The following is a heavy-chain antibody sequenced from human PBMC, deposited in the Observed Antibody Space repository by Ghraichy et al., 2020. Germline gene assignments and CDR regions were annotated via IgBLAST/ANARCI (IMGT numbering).Heavy chain of an antibody. CDR2: IIPIFGTA. D-gene: IGHD6-6*01. V-gene: IGHV1-69*13. CDR3: SRPSLSARPVDFSV. J-gene: IGHJ6*02. Sequence: SVKVSCKTARATFSTPDTSWELVSPGQGLEWMGGIIPIFGTAHYAQKFQGRVSITADESTSTAYMELSSLRSEDTAVYFCSRPSLSARPVDFSVWGQGTTVIVSS. CDR1: RATFSTPD.